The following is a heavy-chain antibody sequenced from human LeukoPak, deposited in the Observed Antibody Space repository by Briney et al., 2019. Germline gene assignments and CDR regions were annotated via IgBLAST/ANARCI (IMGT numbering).Heavy chain of an antibody. CDR3: ARGSIAAAKPYYYYGMDV. D-gene: IGHD6-13*01. CDR2: INHSGST. V-gene: IGHV4-34*01. CDR1: GGSFSGYY. Sequence: SETLSLTCAVYGGSFSGYYWSWIRQAPGKGLEWIGEINHSGSTNYNPSLKSRVTISVDTSKNQFSLKLSSVTAADTAVYYCARGSIAAAKPYYYYGMDVWGKGTTVTVSS. J-gene: IGHJ6*04.